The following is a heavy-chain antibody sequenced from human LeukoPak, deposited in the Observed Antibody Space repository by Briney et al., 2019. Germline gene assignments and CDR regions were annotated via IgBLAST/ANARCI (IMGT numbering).Heavy chain of an antibody. D-gene: IGHD3-22*01. CDR3: AKDFSVYYYDSRVLDY. CDR2: ISSSSSYI. CDR1: GFTFSSYS. V-gene: IGHV3-21*01. Sequence: GGSLRLSCAASGFTFSSYSMNWVRQAPGKGLEWVSSISSSSSYIYYADSVKGRFTISRDNAKNSLYLQMNSLRAEDTAVYYCAKDFSVYYYDSRVLDYWGQGTPVTVSS. J-gene: IGHJ4*02.